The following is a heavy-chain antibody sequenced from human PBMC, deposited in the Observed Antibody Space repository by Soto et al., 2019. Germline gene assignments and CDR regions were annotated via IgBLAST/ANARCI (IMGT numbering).Heavy chain of an antibody. D-gene: IGHD6-13*01. CDR2: VNSVGSIA. J-gene: IGHJ4*02. CDR1: EFTFRTYW. Sequence: EVQLVESGGGLVQPGGSLRLSCAASEFTFRTYWMHWVRQAPGKGPVWVSRVNSVGSIANYADSVKGRFTVSRDNAKNTLYLQMNSLRVEDTAVYYCASDTLAAGFDYGGQGTLVTVSS. CDR3: ASDTLAAGFDY. V-gene: IGHV3-74*01.